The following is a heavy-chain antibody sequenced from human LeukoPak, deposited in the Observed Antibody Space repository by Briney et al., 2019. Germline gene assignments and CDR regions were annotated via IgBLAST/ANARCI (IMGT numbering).Heavy chain of an antibody. J-gene: IGHJ4*02. V-gene: IGHV3-23*01. CDR1: GFTLSSYE. Sequence: PGGSLRLSCTVSGFTLSSYEMSWIRQAPGKGLEWVSSIDYDGGSGHYADSVKGRFTISRDNSNNTLFLHLNSLRGEDTAVYYCAKEVGATTGYFDYWGQGTLVTVSS. D-gene: IGHD1-26*01. CDR2: IDYDGGSG. CDR3: AKEVGATTGYFDY.